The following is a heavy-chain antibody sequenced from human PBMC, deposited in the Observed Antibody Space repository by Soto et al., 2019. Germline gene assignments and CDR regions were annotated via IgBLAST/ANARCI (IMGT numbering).Heavy chain of an antibody. D-gene: IGHD2-21*02. Sequence: ASVKVSCKASGYTFTSYGISWVRQATGQGLEWMGWISAYNGKTNYAQKLQGRVTMTTDTSTSTAYMELWSLRSDNTAVYYCARDKEVTYCGGDCYPPGYWGQGTLVTVSS. J-gene: IGHJ4*02. CDR3: ARDKEVTYCGGDCYPPGY. V-gene: IGHV1-18*04. CDR2: ISAYNGKT. CDR1: GYTFTSYG.